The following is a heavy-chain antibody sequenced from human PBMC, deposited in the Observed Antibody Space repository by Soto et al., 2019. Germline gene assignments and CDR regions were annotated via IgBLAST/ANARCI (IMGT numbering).Heavy chain of an antibody. CDR2: INHSGST. D-gene: IGHD3-22*01. Sequence: QVQLQQWGAGRLKPSETLSLTCAVYGGSFSGYYWSWIRQPPGKGLEWIGEINHSGSTNYNPSLKSRVNISVDTSKNQFSLKLSSVTAADTAVYYCARETYNDRSGTYDYWGQGTLVTVSS. V-gene: IGHV4-34*01. CDR3: ARETYNDRSGTYDY. J-gene: IGHJ4*02. CDR1: GGSFSGYY.